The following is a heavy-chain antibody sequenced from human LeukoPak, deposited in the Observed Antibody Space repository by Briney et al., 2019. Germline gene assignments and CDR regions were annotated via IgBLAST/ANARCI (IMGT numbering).Heavy chain of an antibody. CDR3: ARDGRYYYDSSGYPESYYFDY. CDR1: GYTFSSNW. V-gene: IGHV1-69*01. Sequence: KISCKGSGYTFSSNWIGWVRQAPGQGLEWMGGIIPIFGTANYAQKFQGRVTITADESTSTAYMELSSLRSEDTAVYYCARDGRYYYDSSGYPESYYFDYWGQGTLVTVSS. CDR2: IIPIFGTA. J-gene: IGHJ4*02. D-gene: IGHD3-22*01.